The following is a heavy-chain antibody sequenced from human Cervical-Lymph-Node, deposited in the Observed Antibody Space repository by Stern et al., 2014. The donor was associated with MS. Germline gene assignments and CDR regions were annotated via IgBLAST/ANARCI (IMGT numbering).Heavy chain of an antibody. CDR3: ARAPLLKQWLEGPFDY. CDR2: INAGNGNT. V-gene: IGHV1-3*01. J-gene: IGHJ4*02. CDR1: GYTFTSYA. Sequence: QVQLVQSGAEVKKPGASVKVSCKASGYTFTSYAMHWVRQAPGQRLEWMGWINAGNGNTKYSQKFQGRVTITRDTSASTAYMELSSLRSEDTAVYYCARAPLLKQWLEGPFDYWGQGTLVTVSS. D-gene: IGHD6-19*01.